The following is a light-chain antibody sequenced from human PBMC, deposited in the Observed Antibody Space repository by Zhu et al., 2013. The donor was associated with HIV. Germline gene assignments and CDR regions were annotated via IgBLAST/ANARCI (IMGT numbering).Light chain of an antibody. Sequence: DIQLTQSPSFLSASVGDRVTITCWASRGINGHLAWYQRRPGKAPRLLIYTTSTLQSGVPSRFSGSGSGTDFTLTISGLQPDDFATYYCHQSFRMPRTFGQGTRVEIK. CDR1: RGINGH. CDR3: HQSFRMPRT. CDR2: TTS. J-gene: IGKJ1*01. V-gene: IGKV1-9*01.